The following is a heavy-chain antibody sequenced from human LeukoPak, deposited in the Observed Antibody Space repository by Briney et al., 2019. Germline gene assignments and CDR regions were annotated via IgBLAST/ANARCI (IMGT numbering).Heavy chain of an antibody. V-gene: IGHV1-8*03. CDR3: AKNRGYCSGGSCYADY. J-gene: IGHJ4*02. CDR2: MNPNSGNT. Sequence: ASVKVSCKASGYTFTSYDINWVRQATGQGLEWMGWMNPNSGNTGYAQKFQGRVTITRNTSISTAYMELSSLRAEDTAVYYCAKNRGYCSGGSCYADYWGQGTLVTVSS. CDR1: GYTFTSYD. D-gene: IGHD2-15*01.